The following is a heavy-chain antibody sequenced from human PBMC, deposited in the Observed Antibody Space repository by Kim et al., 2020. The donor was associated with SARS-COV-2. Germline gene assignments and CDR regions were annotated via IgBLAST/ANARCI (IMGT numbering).Heavy chain of an antibody. V-gene: IGHV1-69*13. CDR3: ARAYSSSWYWVGATASSFDY. J-gene: IGHJ4*02. D-gene: IGHD6-13*01. CDR1: GGTFSSYA. CDR2: IIPIFGTA. Sequence: SVKVSCKASGGTFSSYAISWVRQAPGQGLEWMGGIIPIFGTANYAQKFQGRVTITADESTSTAYMELSTLRSEDTAGYYGARAYSSSWYWVGATASSFDYWGQGTLVTVSS.